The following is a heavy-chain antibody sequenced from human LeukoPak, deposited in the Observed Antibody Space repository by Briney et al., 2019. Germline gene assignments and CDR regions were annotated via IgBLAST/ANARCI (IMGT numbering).Heavy chain of an antibody. V-gene: IGHV3-23*01. CDR2: ISGSGGST. CDR3: ARDVPYSSGWYGLCGY. Sequence: GGSLRLSCAASGFTFSSYAMSWVRQAPGKGLEWVSAISGSGGSTYYADSVKGRFTISRDNAKNSLYLQMNSLRAEDTAVYYCARDVPYSSGWYGLCGYWGQGTLVTVSS. D-gene: IGHD6-19*01. CDR1: GFTFSSYA. J-gene: IGHJ4*02.